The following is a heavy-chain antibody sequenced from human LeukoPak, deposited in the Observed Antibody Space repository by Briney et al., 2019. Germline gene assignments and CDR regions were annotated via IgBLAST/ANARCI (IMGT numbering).Heavy chain of an antibody. V-gene: IGHV1-18*01. CDR2: ISAYNGNT. CDR3: ARDSYYDFRSGSKASDAFDI. CDR1: GYTFTSYG. D-gene: IGHD3-3*01. J-gene: IGHJ3*02. Sequence: ASVKVSCKASGYTFTSYGISWVRQAPGQGLEWMGWISAYNGNTNYAQKLQGRVTMTTDTSTSTAYMELRSLRSDDTAVYYCARDSYYDFRSGSKASDAFDIWGQGTMVTVSS.